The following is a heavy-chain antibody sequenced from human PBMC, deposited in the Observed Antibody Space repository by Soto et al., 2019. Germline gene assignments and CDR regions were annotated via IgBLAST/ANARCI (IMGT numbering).Heavy chain of an antibody. CDR2: INPKNGAT. CDR3: ARDLLLNDERCRHNWFDS. V-gene: IGHV1-2*02. CDR1: GYTFTEYY. Sequence: GASVKVSCKASGYTFTEYYVNWVRQAPGQGLEWLGWINPKNGATRYAQKFQGRVIMTRDTSISTAYMDLGSLSSDDTAVYYCARDLLLNDERCRHNWFDSWGQGTQVTVSP. J-gene: IGHJ5*01. D-gene: IGHD1-1*01.